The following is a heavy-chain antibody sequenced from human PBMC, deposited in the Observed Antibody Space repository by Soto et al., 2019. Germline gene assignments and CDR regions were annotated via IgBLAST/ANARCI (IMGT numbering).Heavy chain of an antibody. CDR2: IYDSGST. Sequence: ASETLSLTCTVSGDSIRSSNYFWGWIRQPPGKGLEWVGSIYDSGSTYYNPSLKSRVTISADTSKNQFSLKLNSVTAADTAVYYCARPPTAKLDAFEIWGQGTMVTVSS. CDR3: ARPPTAKLDAFEI. V-gene: IGHV4-39*01. CDR1: GDSIRSSNYF. J-gene: IGHJ3*02.